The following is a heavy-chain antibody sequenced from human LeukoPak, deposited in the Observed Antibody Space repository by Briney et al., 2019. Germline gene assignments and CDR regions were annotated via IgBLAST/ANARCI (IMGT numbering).Heavy chain of an antibody. CDR2: ISGSGGST. D-gene: IGHD3-3*01. CDR3: AKDPALGSLLEWLLMSSGDAFDI. J-gene: IGHJ3*02. CDR1: GFTFSSYA. V-gene: IGHV3-23*01. Sequence: PGGSLRLSCAASGFTFSSYAMSWVRQAPGKGLEWVSAISGSGGSTYCADSVKGRFTISRDNSKNTLYLQMNSLRAEDTAVYYCAKDPALGSLLEWLLMSSGDAFDIWGQGTMVTVSS.